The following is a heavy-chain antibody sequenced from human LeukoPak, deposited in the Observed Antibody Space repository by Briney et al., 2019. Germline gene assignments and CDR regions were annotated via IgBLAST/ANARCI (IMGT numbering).Heavy chain of an antibody. Sequence: GGSLRLSCSGSGFSFSSYWMQWVRQAPGKGPVWVSRISTDGSTTNYADSVKGRFTISRDNAKNTLYLQMNSLGAEDTAVYYCARGRLGFYYDYWGQGTLVTVSS. CDR1: GFSFSSYW. D-gene: IGHD3-22*01. CDR2: ISTDGSTT. CDR3: ARGRLGFYYDY. V-gene: IGHV3-74*01. J-gene: IGHJ4*02.